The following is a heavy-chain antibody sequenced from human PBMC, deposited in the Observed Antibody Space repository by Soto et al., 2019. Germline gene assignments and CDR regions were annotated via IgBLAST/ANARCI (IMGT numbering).Heavy chain of an antibody. CDR1: GFTFSSYA. J-gene: IGHJ4*02. CDR3: ARRGSGSYYAY. CDR2: ISGSGGST. D-gene: IGHD1-26*01. Sequence: EVQLLESGGGLVQPGGSLRLSCAASGFTFSSYAMRWVRQAPGKGLEWVSAISGSGGSTYYADSVKGRFTISRDNSKNTLYLQRNSLRAEDTAVYYCARRGSGSYYAYWGQGTLVTVSS. V-gene: IGHV3-23*01.